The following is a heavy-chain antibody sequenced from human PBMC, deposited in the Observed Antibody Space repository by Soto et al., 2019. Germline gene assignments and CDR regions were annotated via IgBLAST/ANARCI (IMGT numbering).Heavy chain of an antibody. CDR1: GGSISSGGYY. V-gene: IGHV4-31*03. CDR3: ARRSDYDILTGYYAEVFDY. CDR2: IYYSGST. D-gene: IGHD3-9*01. J-gene: IGHJ4*01. Sequence: QTLSLTCTVSGGSISSGGYYWSWIRQHPGKGLEWIGYIYYSGSTYYNPSLKSRVTISVDTSKNQFSLKLSSVTAADTAVYYCARRSDYDILTGYYAEVFDYWGHGTLVTVSS.